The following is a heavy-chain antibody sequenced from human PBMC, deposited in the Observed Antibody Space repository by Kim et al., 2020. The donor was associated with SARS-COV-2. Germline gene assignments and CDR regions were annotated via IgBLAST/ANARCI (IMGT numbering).Heavy chain of an antibody. V-gene: IGHV3-7*01. CDR2: IKQDGSEK. D-gene: IGHD3-10*01. CDR1: GFTFSSYW. Sequence: GGSLRLSCAASGFTFSSYWMSWVRQAPGKGLEWVANIKQDGSEKYYVDSVKGRFTISRDNAKNSLYLQMNSLRAEDTAVYYCARDPRLLWFGESPPGWGQGTLVTVSS. J-gene: IGHJ4*02. CDR3: ARDPRLLWFGESPPG.